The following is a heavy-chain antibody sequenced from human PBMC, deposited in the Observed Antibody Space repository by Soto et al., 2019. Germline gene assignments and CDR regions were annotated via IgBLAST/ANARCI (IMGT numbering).Heavy chain of an antibody. CDR2: ISSSSSYI. CDR3: ARGRDTAMVWRYYYGMDV. D-gene: IGHD5-18*01. Sequence: PGGSLRLSCAASGFTFSSYSMNWVRQAPGKGLEWVSSISSSSSYIYYADSVKGQFTISRDNAKNSLYLQMNSLRAEDTAVYYCARGRDTAMVWRYYYGMDVWGQGTTVTVSS. V-gene: IGHV3-21*01. J-gene: IGHJ6*02. CDR1: GFTFSSYS.